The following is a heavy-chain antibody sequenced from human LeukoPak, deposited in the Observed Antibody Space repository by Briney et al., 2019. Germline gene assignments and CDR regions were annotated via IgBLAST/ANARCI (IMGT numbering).Heavy chain of an antibody. J-gene: IGHJ5*02. D-gene: IGHD2-21*02. CDR1: GGSISSSSYY. CDR2: IYYNGST. CDR3: ARVGYCGGDCYKVYNWFDP. Sequence: SETLSLTCTVSGGSISSSSYYWGWIRQPPGKGLEWIGSIYYNGSTYYDPSLKSRVTISVDTSKNQFSLKLSSVTAADTAVYYCARVGYCGGDCYKVYNWFDPWGQGTLVTVSS. V-gene: IGHV4-39*07.